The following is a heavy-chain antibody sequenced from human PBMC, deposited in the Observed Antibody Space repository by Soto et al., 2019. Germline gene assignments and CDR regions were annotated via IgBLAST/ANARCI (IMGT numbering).Heavy chain of an antibody. J-gene: IGHJ5*02. D-gene: IGHD3-3*01. V-gene: IGHV1-69*06. CDR1: GGTFSSYA. CDR2: IIPIFGTA. Sequence: QVQLVQSGAEVKKPGSSVKVSCKASGGTFSSYAISWVRQAPGQGLEWMGGIIPIFGTANYAQKFQGRVTITADKSTSTADMELSRLRSEDTAVYYCARSKIGLQFFNWFDPWGQGTLVTVSS. CDR3: ARSKIGLQFFNWFDP.